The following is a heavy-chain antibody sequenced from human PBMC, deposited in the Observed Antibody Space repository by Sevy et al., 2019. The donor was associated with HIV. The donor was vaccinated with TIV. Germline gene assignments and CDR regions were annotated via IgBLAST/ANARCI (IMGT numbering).Heavy chain of an antibody. D-gene: IGHD2-15*01. J-gene: IGHJ4*02. CDR1: GYTFTGYY. CDR2: INPNSGGT. Sequence: ASVKVSCKASGYTFTGYYMHWVRQAPGQGLEWMGRINPNSGGTNYAQKFRGRVTMTRDTSISTAYMELSRLRSDDTAVYYCAALVVVAATEAYYFDYWGQGTLVTVSS. CDR3: AALVVVAATEAYYFDY. V-gene: IGHV1-2*06.